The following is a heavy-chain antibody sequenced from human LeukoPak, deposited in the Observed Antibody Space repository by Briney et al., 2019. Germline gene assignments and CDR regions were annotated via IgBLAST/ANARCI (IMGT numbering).Heavy chain of an antibody. CDR2: MNPNSGNT. D-gene: IGHD6-19*01. CDR1: GYTFTSYD. CDR3: ARVEYSSGWPTSYYYYYYYMDV. Sequence: ASVKVSCKASGYTFTSYDINWVRQATGQGLEWMGWMNPNSGNTGYAQKFQGRVTITRNTSISTAYMELSSLRSEDTAVYYCARVEYSSGWPTSYYYYYYYMDVWGQGTLVTVSS. V-gene: IGHV1-8*03. J-gene: IGHJ6*03.